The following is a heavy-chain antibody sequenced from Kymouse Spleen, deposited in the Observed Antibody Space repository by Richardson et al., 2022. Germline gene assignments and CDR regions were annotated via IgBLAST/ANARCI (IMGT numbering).Heavy chain of an antibody. CDR1: GFTFDDYA. D-gene: IGHD3-10*01. CDR3: AKDRHYGSGSYGYYGMDV. CDR2: ISWNSGSI. J-gene: IGHJ6*02. Sequence: EVQLVESGGGLVQPGRSLRLSCAASGFTFDDYAMHWVRQAPGKGLEWVSGISWNSGSIGYADSVKGRFTISRDNAKNSLYLQMNSLRAEDTALYYCAKDRHYGSGSYGYYGMDVWGQGTTVTVSS. V-gene: IGHV3-9*01.